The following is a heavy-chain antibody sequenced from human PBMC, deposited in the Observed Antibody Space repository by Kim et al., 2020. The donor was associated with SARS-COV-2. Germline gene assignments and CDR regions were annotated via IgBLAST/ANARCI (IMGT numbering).Heavy chain of an antibody. CDR1: GGSISSGGYY. Sequence: SETLSLTCTVSGGSISSGGYYWSWIRQHPGKGLEWIGYIYYSGSTYYNPSLKSRVTISVDTSKNQFSLKLSSVTAADTAVYYCASTSENRITMVRGVLDIAFDIWGQGTMVTVSS. CDR2: IYYSGST. V-gene: IGHV4-31*03. D-gene: IGHD3-10*01. J-gene: IGHJ3*02. CDR3: ASTSENRITMVRGVLDIAFDI.